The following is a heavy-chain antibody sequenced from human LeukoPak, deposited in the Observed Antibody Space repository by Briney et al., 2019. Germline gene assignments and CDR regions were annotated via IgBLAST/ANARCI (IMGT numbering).Heavy chain of an antibody. D-gene: IGHD2-15*01. CDR3: ARGGAATGNFDY. Sequence: SGTLSPTCAVSGYSLSRGYYWGWIRPPPGKGLEWIGSIYHSGSTYYNPSLKSRVTISVDTSKNQFSLKLSSVTAADTAVYYCARGGAATGNFDYWGQGTLVTVSS. J-gene: IGHJ4*02. CDR1: GYSLSRGYY. CDR2: IYHSGST. V-gene: IGHV4-38-2*01.